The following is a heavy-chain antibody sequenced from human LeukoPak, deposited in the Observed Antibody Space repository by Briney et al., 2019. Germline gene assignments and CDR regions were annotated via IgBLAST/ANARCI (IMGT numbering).Heavy chain of an antibody. Sequence: PGGSLRLSCAASGFTFSNYAIHWVRQAPGKGLEWVSSISSSSSYIYYADSVKGRFTISRDNAKNSLYLQMNSLRAEDTAVYYCARDVDPYDIPGSWGQGTLVTVSS. D-gene: IGHD3-9*01. V-gene: IGHV3-21*01. CDR3: ARDVDPYDIPGS. J-gene: IGHJ1*01. CDR1: GFTFSNYA. CDR2: ISSSSSYI.